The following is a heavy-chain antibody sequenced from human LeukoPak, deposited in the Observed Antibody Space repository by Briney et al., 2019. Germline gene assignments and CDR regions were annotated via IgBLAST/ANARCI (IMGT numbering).Heavy chain of an antibody. V-gene: IGHV4-61*02. J-gene: IGHJ5*02. CDR1: GGSISSGSYY. CDR3: ATYAQNWLDP. CDR2: IYSSGST. Sequence: PSQTLSLTCTVSGGSISSGSYYWSWIRQPAGKGLEWIGRIYSSGSTNYNPSLKSRVTISVDTSKNQFSLKLSSVTAADTAVYYCATYAQNWLDPWGQGTLVTVSS.